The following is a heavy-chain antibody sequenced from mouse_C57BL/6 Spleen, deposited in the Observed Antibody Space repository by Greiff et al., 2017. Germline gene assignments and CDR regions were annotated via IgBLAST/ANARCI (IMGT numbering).Heavy chain of an antibody. V-gene: IGHV14-1*01. CDR2: IDPEDGDT. CDR3: TTLRYDYDY. J-gene: IGHJ2*01. Sequence: VQLQQSGAGLVRPGASVKLSCAASGFNIKDYYMHWVKQRPEQGLEWIGRIDPEDGDTEYAPKFQGKVTMTADTSSNTAYLQLSSLTSEDTAVYYSTTLRYDYDYWGQGTTLTVSS. CDR1: GFNIKDYY. D-gene: IGHD2-4*01.